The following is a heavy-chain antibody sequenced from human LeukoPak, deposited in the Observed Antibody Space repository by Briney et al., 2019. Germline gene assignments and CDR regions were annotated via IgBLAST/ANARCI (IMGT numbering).Heavy chain of an antibody. J-gene: IGHJ4*02. V-gene: IGHV1-69*13. Sequence: SVKVPCKASGGTFSSYAISWVRQAPGQGLEWMGGIIPLFGTANYAQKFLGRVIITADEFTSTTYMYLGSLKSEDTAVYYCAREWAGYGSGSYYYYWGQGTLVTVSS. CDR1: GGTFSSYA. CDR2: IIPLFGTA. CDR3: AREWAGYGSGSYYYY. D-gene: IGHD3-10*01.